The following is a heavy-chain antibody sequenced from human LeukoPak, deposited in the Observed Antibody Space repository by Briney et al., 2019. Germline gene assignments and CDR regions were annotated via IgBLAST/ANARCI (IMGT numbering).Heavy chain of an antibody. D-gene: IGHD3-10*01. CDR1: GGSISSYY. V-gene: IGHV4-4*07. CDR3: ARDSGIFQNKRYYYYGMDV. Sequence: PSETLSLTCTVSGGSISSYYWSWIRQPAGKGLEWIGRIYTSGSTNYNPSLKSRVTMSVDTSKNQFSLKLSSVTAADTAVYYCARDSGIFQNKRYYYYGMDVWGQGTTATVSS. J-gene: IGHJ6*02. CDR2: IYTSGST.